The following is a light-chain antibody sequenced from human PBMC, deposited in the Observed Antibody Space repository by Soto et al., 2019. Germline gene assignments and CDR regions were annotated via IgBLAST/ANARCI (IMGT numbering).Light chain of an antibody. CDR2: GAS. V-gene: IGKV3-15*01. CDR3: QQYYDWPS. CDR1: QSVSAN. Sequence: EIVMTQSPATLSVSPGDRATLSCRASQSVSANLAWYQHKPGQAPRLLISGASTRATGVPARFSGSGSGTEFTLTISSLKSEDFAVYYCQQYYDWPSFGQGTQLEIK. J-gene: IGKJ2*01.